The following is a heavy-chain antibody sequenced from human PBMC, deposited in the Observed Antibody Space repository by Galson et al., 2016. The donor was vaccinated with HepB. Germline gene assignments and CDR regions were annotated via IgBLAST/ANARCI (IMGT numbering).Heavy chain of an antibody. CDR3: ARDLHSGGLPWSGIDP. CDR2: IYYSGNT. J-gene: IGHJ5*02. V-gene: IGHV4-59*01. Sequence: SETLSLTCTVSGGSTSTSYWSWIRQPPGKGLEWIGHIYYSGNTNYNPSLKSRVTISLDTSKNQFSLNLRSVTAADTAVYYCARDLHSGGLPWSGIDPWGQGTLVTVSS. D-gene: IGHD3-10*01. CDR1: GGSTSTSY.